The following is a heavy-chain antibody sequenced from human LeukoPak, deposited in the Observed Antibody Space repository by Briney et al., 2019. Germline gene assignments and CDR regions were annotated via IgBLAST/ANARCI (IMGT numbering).Heavy chain of an antibody. CDR1: GGSISSYY. CDR3: ARRSMGSNFGYREGGFDS. J-gene: IGHJ4*02. D-gene: IGHD5-18*01. V-gene: IGHV4-4*07. CDR2: IYTSGST. Sequence: SETLSLTCTVSGGSISSYYWSWIRQPAGKGLEWIGRIYTSGSTNYNPSLKSRVTMSVDTSKNQFSLKLTSVTAADTAVYYCARRSMGSNFGYREGGFDSWGQGTLVTVSS.